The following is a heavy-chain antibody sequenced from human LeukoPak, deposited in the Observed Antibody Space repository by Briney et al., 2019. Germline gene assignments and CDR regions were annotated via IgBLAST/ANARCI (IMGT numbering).Heavy chain of an antibody. CDR2: ISSSSSTI. CDR1: GFTFSSYS. J-gene: IGHJ5*02. V-gene: IGHV3-48*04. Sequence: GGSLRLSCAASGFTFSSYSMNWVRQAPGKGLEWVSYISSSSSTIYYADSVKGRFTISRDNAKNSLYLQMNSLRAEDTAVYYCARGRAANSEFVWFDPWGQGTLVTVSS. D-gene: IGHD4/OR15-4a*01. CDR3: ARGRAANSEFVWFDP.